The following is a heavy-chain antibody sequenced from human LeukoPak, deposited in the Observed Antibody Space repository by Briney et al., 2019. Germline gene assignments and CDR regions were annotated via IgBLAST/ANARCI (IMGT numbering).Heavy chain of an antibody. CDR2: IYTSGST. J-gene: IGHJ5*02. CDR3: AREHYGDYGLGGWFDP. V-gene: IGHV4-61*02. D-gene: IGHD4-17*01. Sequence: SQTLSLTCTVSGGSISSGSYYWSWIRQPAGKGLEWIGRIYTSGSTYYNPSLKSRVTISVDTSKNQFSLKLSSVTAADTAVYYCAREHYGDYGLGGWFDPWGQGTLVTVSS. CDR1: GGSISSGSYY.